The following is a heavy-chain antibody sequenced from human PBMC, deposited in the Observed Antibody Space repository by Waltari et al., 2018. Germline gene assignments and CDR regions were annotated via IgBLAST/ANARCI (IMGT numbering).Heavy chain of an antibody. V-gene: IGHV3-23*04. Sequence: EVQLVESGGGLVQPGGSLRLSCAASGFTFSSYAMSWVRQAPGKGLEGVSAIGGSGGSTYSADSVKGRFTISRDNAKNTLYLQMNSLRAEDTAVYYCAKAPSEIIDYWGQGTLVTVSS. CDR2: IGGSGGST. J-gene: IGHJ4*02. CDR1: GFTFSSYA. CDR3: AKAPSEIIDY.